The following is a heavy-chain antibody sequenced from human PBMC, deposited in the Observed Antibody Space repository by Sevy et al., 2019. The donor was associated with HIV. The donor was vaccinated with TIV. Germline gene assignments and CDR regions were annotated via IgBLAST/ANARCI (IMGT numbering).Heavy chain of an antibody. V-gene: IGHV5-51*01. CDR3: ATGAHLPFDAFHV. D-gene: IGHD7-27*01. Sequence: GESLKISCQGSGYRIFNNWVAWVRQMPGKGLEWMGMIYPGNSDTRYSPPFQGQVTISADNSIGTAYLQWSSLRASDTAIFFWATGAHLPFDAFHVWGQGTKVTVSS. J-gene: IGHJ3*01. CDR2: IYPGNSDT. CDR1: GYRIFNNW.